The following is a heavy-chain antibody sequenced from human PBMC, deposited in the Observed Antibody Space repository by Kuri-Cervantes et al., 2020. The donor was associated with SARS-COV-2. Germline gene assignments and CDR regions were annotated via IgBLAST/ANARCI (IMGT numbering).Heavy chain of an antibody. CDR2: IYYSGST. CDR1: GYSISSGYY. Sequence: GSLRLSCAVSGYSISSGYYWGWIRQPPGKGLEWIGYIYYSGSTNYNPSLKSRVTISVDTSKNQFSLKLSSVTAADTAVYYCARVLSGNTPYFDYWGQGTLVTVSS. CDR3: ARVLSGNTPYFDY. D-gene: IGHD3-10*01. J-gene: IGHJ4*02. V-gene: IGHV4-61*01.